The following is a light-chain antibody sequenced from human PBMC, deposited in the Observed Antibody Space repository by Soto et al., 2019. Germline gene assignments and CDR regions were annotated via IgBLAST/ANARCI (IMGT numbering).Light chain of an antibody. CDR2: GAY. J-gene: IGKJ2*01. V-gene: IGKV1-12*01. CDR3: QQTYSFPHT. CDR1: ERIGSW. Sequence: DVQMTQTPSSVSASVGDRVTITCRASERIGSWLAWYQQKPGKAPKLLIYGAYNLQGEVPSRFSGSGYETDFALTISSLQPADCATYHCQQTYSFPHTFGQGTEVEIK.